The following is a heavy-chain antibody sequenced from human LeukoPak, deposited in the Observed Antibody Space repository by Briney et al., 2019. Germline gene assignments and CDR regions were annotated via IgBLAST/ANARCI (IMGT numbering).Heavy chain of an antibody. J-gene: IGHJ4*02. CDR1: GXTFSTYA. D-gene: IGHD6-19*01. CDR3: ASSHSSGWYYFDY. V-gene: IGHV3-30-3*01. CDR2: ISYDGSNK. Sequence: PGGSLRLSCAASGXTFSTYAVHWVRQAPGKGLEWVAVISYDGSNKYYADSVKGRFTISRDNSKNTLYLQMNSLRAEDTAVYYCASSHSSGWYYFDYWGQGTLVTVSS.